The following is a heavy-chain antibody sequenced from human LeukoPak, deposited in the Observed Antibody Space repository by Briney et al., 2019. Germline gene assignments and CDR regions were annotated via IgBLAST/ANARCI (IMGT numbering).Heavy chain of an antibody. Sequence: SETLSLTCTVSGGSISSYYWGWIRQPPGKGLEWIGSIYYSGSTYYNPSLKSRVTISVDTSKNQFSLKLGSVTAADTAVYYCARRRRIAVAGLGGYFDYWGQGTLVTVSS. CDR2: IYYSGST. J-gene: IGHJ4*02. CDR1: GGSISSYY. V-gene: IGHV4-39*01. CDR3: ARRRRIAVAGLGGYFDY. D-gene: IGHD6-19*01.